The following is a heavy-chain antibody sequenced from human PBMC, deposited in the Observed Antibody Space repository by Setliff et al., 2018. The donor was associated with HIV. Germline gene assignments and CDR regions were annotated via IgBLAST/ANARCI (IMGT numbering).Heavy chain of an antibody. CDR2: ISQTRST. Sequence: SETLSLTCAVYGGSFSGDYWVWIRQSPGKGLEWIGDISQTRSTNYDPSLKSRVTISLDTSKNQLSLNLSSVTAADTAIYYCARDWGYIAATPDYWGQGTRVTVSS. CDR1: GGSFSGDY. D-gene: IGHD5-12*01. J-gene: IGHJ4*02. V-gene: IGHV4-34*01. CDR3: ARDWGYIAATPDY.